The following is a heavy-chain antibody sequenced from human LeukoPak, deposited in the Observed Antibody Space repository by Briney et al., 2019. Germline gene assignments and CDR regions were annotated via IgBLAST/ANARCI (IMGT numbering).Heavy chain of an antibody. J-gene: IGHJ6*03. D-gene: IGHD5-12*01. CDR3: ASQWGAEPYSGDDYYYYYMDV. CDR1: GFTFSSYW. V-gene: IGHV3-7*01. CDR2: IKQDGSEK. Sequence: PGGSLRLSCAASGFTFSSYWMSWVRQAPGKGLERVANIKQDGSEKYYVDSVKGRFTISRDNAKNSLYLQMNSLRAEDTAVYYCASQWGAEPYSGDDYYYYYMDVWGKGTTVTVSS.